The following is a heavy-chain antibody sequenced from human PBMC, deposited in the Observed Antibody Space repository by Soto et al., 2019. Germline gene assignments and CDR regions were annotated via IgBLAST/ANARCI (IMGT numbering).Heavy chain of an antibody. CDR2: IGASGDIT. CDR3: EKDDFTDRGDDYFDY. J-gene: IGHJ4*02. CDR1: GFSFTNFA. D-gene: IGHD2-21*02. V-gene: IGHV3-23*01. Sequence: GGSLRLSCAASGFSFTNFAMSWVRQAPGKGLEWVAGIGASGDITWYADSVKGRLSISRDNSKNKLYLQLNSLRFEDTAVYYCEKDDFTDRGDDYFDYWGPGTLVTVSS.